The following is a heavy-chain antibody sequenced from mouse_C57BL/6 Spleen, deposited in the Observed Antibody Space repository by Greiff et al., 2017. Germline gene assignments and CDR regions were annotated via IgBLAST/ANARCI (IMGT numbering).Heavy chain of an antibody. V-gene: IGHV1-82*01. Sequence: VQLQQSGPELVKPGASVKISCKASGYAFSSSWMNWVKQRPGKGLEWIGRIYPGDGDTNYNGKFKGKATLTADNSSRTAYMQLGGLTSEDSAVYFCAPQGYAMDYWGQGTSVTVSS. J-gene: IGHJ4*01. CDR2: IYPGDGDT. CDR1: GYAFSSSW. CDR3: APQGYAMDY.